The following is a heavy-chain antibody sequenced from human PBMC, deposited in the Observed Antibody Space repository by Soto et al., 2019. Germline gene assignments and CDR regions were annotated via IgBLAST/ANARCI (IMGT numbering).Heavy chain of an antibody. CDR3: ARGVVVYQQLVRGRDRFDP. D-gene: IGHD6-13*01. CDR2: IDSDGRST. Sequence: EVRLVESGGGLVQPGGPLTLSCAASGFTLRSYWLHWARQAPGKGLEWVARIDSDGRSTNYADSVKGRFTISRDNAKNIVFLHMNSLRAEDRAVYYCARGVVVYQQLVRGRDRFDPWGQGTLVTVSS. CDR1: GFTLRSYW. V-gene: IGHV3-74*01. J-gene: IGHJ5*02.